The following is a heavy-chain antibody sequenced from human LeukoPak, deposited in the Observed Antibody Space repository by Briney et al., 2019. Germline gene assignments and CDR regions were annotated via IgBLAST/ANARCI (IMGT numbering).Heavy chain of an antibody. D-gene: IGHD2-21*02. CDR2: ISTFNGNR. Sequence: GASVKVSCKASNYTFTSYGISWVRQAPEQGLEWMGWISTFNGNRNYVQKFQGRVTMTTDTSTSTAYMELRSLTSDDTAVYYCARTVTALDWYFDLWGRGTLVTVSS. CDR1: NYTFTSYG. J-gene: IGHJ2*01. V-gene: IGHV1-18*01. CDR3: ARTVTALDWYFDL.